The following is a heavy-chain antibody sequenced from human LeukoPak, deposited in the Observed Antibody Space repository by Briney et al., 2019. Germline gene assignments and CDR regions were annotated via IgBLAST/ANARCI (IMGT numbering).Heavy chain of an antibody. J-gene: IGHJ4*02. CDR2: IYYSGST. Sequence: PSEILSLTCTVSGGSISSYYWSWIRQPPGKGLEWIGYIYYSGSTNYNPSLKSRVTISVDTSKNQFSLKLSSVTAADTAVYYCAKGYSSGSPYYFDYWGQGTLVTVSS. CDR1: GGSISSYY. CDR3: AKGYSSGSPYYFDY. V-gene: IGHV4-59*01. D-gene: IGHD6-19*01.